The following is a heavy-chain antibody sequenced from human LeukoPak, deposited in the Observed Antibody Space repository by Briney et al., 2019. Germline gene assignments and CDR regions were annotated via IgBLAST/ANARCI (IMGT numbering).Heavy chain of an antibody. CDR1: GFTFSSYS. D-gene: IGHD3-3*01. V-gene: IGHV3-21*01. CDR3: ARSARLMKGVVEVTALDD. J-gene: IGHJ4*02. CDR2: ISSSSSYI. Sequence: GGSLRLSCAASGFTFSSYSMNWVRQAPGKGLEWVSSISSSSSYIYYADSVKGRFTISRDNAKNSVYLEMNSLRADDTAVYYCARSARLMKGVVEVTALDDWGQGTLVTVSS.